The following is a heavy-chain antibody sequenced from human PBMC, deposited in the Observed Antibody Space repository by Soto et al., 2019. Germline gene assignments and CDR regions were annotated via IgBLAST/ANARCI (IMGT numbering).Heavy chain of an antibody. CDR3: AREGGGYRPMNFDS. V-gene: IGHV3-7*03. J-gene: IGHJ4*02. D-gene: IGHD1-26*01. Sequence: EVQLVESGGGLVQPGGSLRLSCAASGFTFSSYWMSWVRQAPGKGLEWVANIKQDGSEKYYVDSVKGRFTISRDNAKNSLYLKMNSLRAEDPAVYYCAREGGGYRPMNFDSWGQGTLVTVSS. CDR2: IKQDGSEK. CDR1: GFTFSSYW.